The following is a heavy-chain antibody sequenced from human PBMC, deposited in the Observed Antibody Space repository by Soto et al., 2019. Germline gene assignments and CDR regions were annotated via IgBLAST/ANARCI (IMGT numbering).Heavy chain of an antibody. CDR3: ARDQGADDYGDYRVGGLDY. J-gene: IGHJ4*02. CDR1: GFTVSSNY. Sequence: EVQLVESGGGLVQPGGSLRLSCAASGFTVSSNYMSWVRQAPGKGLEWVSVIYSGGSTYYADSVKGRFTISRDNSKNTLYLQMNSLRAEDTAVYYCARDQGADDYGDYRVGGLDYWGQGTLVTVSS. CDR2: IYSGGST. V-gene: IGHV3-66*01. D-gene: IGHD4-17*01.